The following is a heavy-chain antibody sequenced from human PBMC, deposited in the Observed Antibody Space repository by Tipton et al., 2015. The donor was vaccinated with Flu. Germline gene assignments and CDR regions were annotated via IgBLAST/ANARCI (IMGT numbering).Heavy chain of an antibody. J-gene: IGHJ6*02. Sequence: SLRLSCAASGFTFSSYAMSWVRQAPGKGLEWVSAISGSGGSTYYADSVKGRFTISRDNSKNTLYLQMNSLRAEDTAVYYCATKKAAHYDFWSGYYFHGMDVWGQGTPVPVSS. CDR2: ISGSGGST. CDR1: GFTFSSYA. V-gene: IGHV3-23*01. D-gene: IGHD3-3*01. CDR3: ATKKAAHYDFWSGYYFHGMDV.